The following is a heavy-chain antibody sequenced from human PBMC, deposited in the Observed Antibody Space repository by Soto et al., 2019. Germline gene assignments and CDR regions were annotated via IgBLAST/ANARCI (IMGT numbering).Heavy chain of an antibody. V-gene: IGHV3-23*01. J-gene: IGHJ6*02. CDR1: GFTFSNYA. D-gene: IGHD2-15*01. Sequence: DVQLLESGGGLVQPGGSLRLSCAASGFTFSNYAINWVRQSPGKGLEWVSVISGSAGSTYYADSVKGRFTITRDNSKNTLYLQMNSLRAEDTAVYYCASGGAGDIVVVVAADGMGGMDVWGQGTTVTVSS. CDR2: ISGSAGST. CDR3: ASGGAGDIVVVVAADGMGGMDV.